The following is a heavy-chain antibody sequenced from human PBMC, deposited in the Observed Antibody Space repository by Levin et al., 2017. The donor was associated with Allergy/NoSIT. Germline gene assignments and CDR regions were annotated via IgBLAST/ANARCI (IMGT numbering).Heavy chain of an antibody. CDR3: AVDYSSSWYRNLAFDY. V-gene: IGHV3-11*01. J-gene: IGHJ4*02. CDR2: ISSSGSTI. Sequence: GGSLRLSCAASGFTFSDYYMSWIRQAPGKGLEWVSYISSSGSTIYYADSVKGRFTISRDNAKNSLYLQMNSLRAEDTAVYYCAVDYSSSWYRNLAFDYWGQGTLVTVSS. D-gene: IGHD6-13*01. CDR1: GFTFSDYY.